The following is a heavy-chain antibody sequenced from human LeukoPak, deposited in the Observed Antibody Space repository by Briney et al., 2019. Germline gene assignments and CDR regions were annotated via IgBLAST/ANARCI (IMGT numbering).Heavy chain of an antibody. CDR3: ARSGSYLYYYGMDV. J-gene: IGHJ6*02. V-gene: IGHV1-8*02. D-gene: IGHD1-26*01. CDR1: GYTFTSYG. Sequence: ASVKVSCKASGYTFTSYGISWVRQATGQGLEWMGWMNPNSGNTGYAQKFQGRVTMTRNTSISTAYMELSSLRSEDTAVYYCARSGSYLYYYGMDVWGQGTTVTVSS. CDR2: MNPNSGNT.